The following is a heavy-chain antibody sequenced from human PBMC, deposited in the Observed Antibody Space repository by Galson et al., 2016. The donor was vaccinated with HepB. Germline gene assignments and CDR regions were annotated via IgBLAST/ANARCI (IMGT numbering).Heavy chain of an antibody. D-gene: IGHD3-22*01. J-gene: IGHJ5*02. CDR1: GYSFTSYW. CDR2: IDPSDSYT. V-gene: IGHV5-10-1*01. Sequence: QSGAEVKKPGESLRISCKGSGYSFTSYWINWVRQMPGKGLEWTGRIDPSDSYTNYSPSFQGHVTISVDKSISTAYLQWSSLKASDTAMYFCASGVDYYDTSASDNWFDPWGQGTLVTVSS. CDR3: ASGVDYYDTSASDNWFDP.